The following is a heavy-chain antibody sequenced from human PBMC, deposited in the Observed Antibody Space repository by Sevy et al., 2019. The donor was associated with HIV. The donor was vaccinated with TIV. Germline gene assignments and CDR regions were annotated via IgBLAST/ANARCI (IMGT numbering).Heavy chain of an antibody. CDR1: GFTFSSYA. Sequence: GGSLRLSCAASGFTFSSYAMHWVRQAPGKGLEWVAVISYDGSKRFHANSVKRRFSISRDKSKNMVYLQMNGLRIEDTAVYYCARADVERYYYYYGMDVWGQGTTVTVSS. V-gene: IGHV3-30*01. CDR2: ISYDGSKR. CDR3: ARADVERYYYYYGMDV. J-gene: IGHJ6*02.